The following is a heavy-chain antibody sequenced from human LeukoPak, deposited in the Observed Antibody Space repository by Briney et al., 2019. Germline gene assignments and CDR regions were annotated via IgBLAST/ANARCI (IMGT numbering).Heavy chain of an antibody. CDR2: ISGSGGST. D-gene: IGHD3-22*01. CDR1: GFTFSSYA. J-gene: IGHJ3*02. V-gene: IGHV3-23*01. CDR3: AKDVTMIVVVPRAFDI. Sequence: GGSLRLSCAASGFTFSSYAMSWVRQAPGKGLEWVSAISGSGGSTYYADSVKGRFTISRDNSKNTLYLQMNSPRAEDTAVYYCAKDVTMIVVVPRAFDIWGQGTMVTVSS.